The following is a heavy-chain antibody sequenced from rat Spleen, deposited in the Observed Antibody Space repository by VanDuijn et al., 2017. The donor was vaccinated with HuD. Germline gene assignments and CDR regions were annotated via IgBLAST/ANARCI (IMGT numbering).Heavy chain of an antibody. Sequence: QVQLKESGPGLVQPSQTLSLTCTVSGFSLTSYNVHWVRQPTGKGLEWMGVIWTGGTTDYSSALKSRLSISRDTSKSQVFLKMNSLQTEDTAMFFCATAYHSSDAHYFDYWGQGVMVTVSS. CDR3: ATAYHSSDAHYFDY. CDR2: IWTGGTT. D-gene: IGHD1-1*01. CDR1: GFSLTSYN. J-gene: IGHJ2*01. V-gene: IGHV2-30*01.